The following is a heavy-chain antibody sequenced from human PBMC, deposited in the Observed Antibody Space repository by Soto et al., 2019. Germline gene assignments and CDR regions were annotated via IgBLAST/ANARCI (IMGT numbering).Heavy chain of an antibody. V-gene: IGHV3-53*01. CDR2: IYSGGYT. CDR1: GFTVSNNY. D-gene: IGHD6-25*01. Sequence: EVQLVESGGGLIQPGGSLRLSCAVSGFTVSNNYMSWVRQAPGKGLEGVSVIYSGGYTAYGDSVKGRFTISRDNSKNTLYLQMKGRGPDDRAFFFWAGQRGGGGYWGQGTLVTVSS. J-gene: IGHJ4*02. CDR3: AGQRGGGGY.